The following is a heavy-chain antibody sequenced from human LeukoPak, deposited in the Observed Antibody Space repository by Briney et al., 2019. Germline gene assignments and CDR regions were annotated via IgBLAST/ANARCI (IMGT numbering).Heavy chain of an antibody. Sequence: SQTLSLTCTVSGGSISSGDYYWSWIRQPPGKGLKWIGYIYYSGSTYYNPSLKSRVTISVDTSKNQFSPKLSSVTAADTAVYYCARDQCSSTSCQLQNWFDPWGQGTLVTVSS. CDR1: GGSISSGDYY. CDR3: ARDQCSSTSCQLQNWFDP. J-gene: IGHJ5*02. V-gene: IGHV4-30-4*01. CDR2: IYYSGST. D-gene: IGHD2-2*01.